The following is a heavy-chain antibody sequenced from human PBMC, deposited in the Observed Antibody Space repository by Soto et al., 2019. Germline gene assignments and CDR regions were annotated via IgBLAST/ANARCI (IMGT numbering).Heavy chain of an antibody. V-gene: IGHV4-59*01. CDR3: ARDGEDFYYYMDA. CDR1: GGSISSYY. CDR2: IYYSGST. J-gene: IGHJ6*03. Sequence: SETLSLTCTVSGGSISSYYWSWIRQPPGKGLEWIGYIYYSGSTNYNPSLKSRVTISVDTSKNQFSLKLSSVTAADTAVYYCARDGEDFYYYMDAWGKGTTVTVSS. D-gene: IGHD3-3*01.